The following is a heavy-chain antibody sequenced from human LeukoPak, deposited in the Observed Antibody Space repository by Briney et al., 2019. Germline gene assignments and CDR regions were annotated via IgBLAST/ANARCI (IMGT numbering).Heavy chain of an antibody. CDR1: AYTFTGYY. Sequence: AAVKVSCKAAAYTFTGYYMHWVRQPPAQGLEWMGGINPNSGGTNYAQKFQGRVTMTRDTSISTAYMELSRLRSEATAVYYCARDHGKSPAFDIWGQGTMVTVSS. V-gene: IGHV1-2*02. D-gene: IGHD1-26*01. CDR2: INPNSGGT. J-gene: IGHJ3*02. CDR3: ARDHGKSPAFDI.